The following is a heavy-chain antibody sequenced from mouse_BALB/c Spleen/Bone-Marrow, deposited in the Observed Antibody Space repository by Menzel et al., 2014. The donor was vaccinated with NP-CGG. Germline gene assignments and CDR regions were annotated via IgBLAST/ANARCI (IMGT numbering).Heavy chain of an antibody. J-gene: IGHJ1*01. CDR1: GFAFSSYW. CDR3: ARPVHNFYASRYFDF. Sequence: EVQLQQSGGGLVQPGGSLKLSCVASGFAFSSYWMSWVRQAPGKGLEWIGEINPDSSTINYTPSLKDKFIISRDNAKNTLYLQMSKVRSEDTALYFCARPVHNFYASRYFDFWGAGTTVTVSS. D-gene: IGHD1-1*01. V-gene: IGHV4-1*02. CDR2: INPDSSTI.